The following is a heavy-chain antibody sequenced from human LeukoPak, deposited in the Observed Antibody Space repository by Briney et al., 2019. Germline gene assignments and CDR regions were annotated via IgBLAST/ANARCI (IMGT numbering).Heavy chain of an antibody. CDR3: ARGRLQLWSFPLPYNHYAIDV. CDR2: SNHFGST. Sequence: PSATLSLTLAVSGASFSGYFWTWIRQPPGKGLEWIGESNHFGSTAYTPSLKSRVTISVDTSKKQFSPNVRSVTDADTAVYFCARGRLQLWSFPLPYNHYAIDVWGQGTTVTVSS. CDR1: GASFSGYF. D-gene: IGHD5-18*01. V-gene: IGHV4-34*01. J-gene: IGHJ6*02.